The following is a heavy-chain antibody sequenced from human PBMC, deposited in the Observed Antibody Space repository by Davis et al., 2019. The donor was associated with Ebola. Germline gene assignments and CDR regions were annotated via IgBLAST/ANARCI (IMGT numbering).Heavy chain of an antibody. V-gene: IGHV1-2*04. CDR3: ARDSSGFLGNWYFDL. CDR1: GYTFTGYY. CDR2: INPNSGGT. J-gene: IGHJ2*01. Sequence: ASVKVSCKASGYTFTGYYMHWVRQATGQGLEWMGWINPNSGGTNYAQKFQGWVTMTRDTSTSTAYMELSSLRSEDTAVYYCARDSSGFLGNWYFDLWGRGTLVTVSS. D-gene: IGHD6-19*01.